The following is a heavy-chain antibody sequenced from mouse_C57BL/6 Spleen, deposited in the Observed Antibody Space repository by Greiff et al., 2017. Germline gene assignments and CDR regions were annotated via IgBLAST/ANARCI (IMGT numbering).Heavy chain of an antibody. CDR1: GYTFTSYW. D-gene: IGHD1-1*01. CDR3: ARSSITTVVASDY. V-gene: IGHV1-64*01. Sequence: QVQLQQPGAELVKPGASVKLSCKASGYTFTSYWMHWVKQRPGQGLEWIGMIHPNSGSTNYNEKFKSKATLTVDKSSSTAYMQLSSLTSEDSAVYYCARSSITTVVASDYWGQGTTRTVSS. J-gene: IGHJ2*01. CDR2: IHPNSGST.